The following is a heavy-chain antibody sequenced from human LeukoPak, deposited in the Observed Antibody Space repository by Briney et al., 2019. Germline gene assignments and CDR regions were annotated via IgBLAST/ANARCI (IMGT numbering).Heavy chain of an antibody. CDR2: ISSSSSYI. D-gene: IGHD4-23*01. CDR1: GFTFSSYS. Sequence: GGSLRLSCAASGFTFSSYSMNWVRQAPGKGLEWVSSISSSSSYIYYADSVKGRFTISRDNAKNSLYLQMNSLRAEDTAVYYCTREQDREASATVVGDYWGQGTLVTVSS. V-gene: IGHV3-21*01. CDR3: TREQDREASATVVGDY. J-gene: IGHJ4*02.